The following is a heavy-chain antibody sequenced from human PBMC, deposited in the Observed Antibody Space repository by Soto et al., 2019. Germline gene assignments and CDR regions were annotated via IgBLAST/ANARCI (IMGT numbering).Heavy chain of an antibody. CDR3: VRVGMYAGEVTPNFEH. Sequence: PSETLSLTCTVSGDSLRSSYHYWGWIRQSPGQGLEWIGSIYYTGNTYYNPSLKSRVSISVDMATNENSLRRRADRAADAAVYGCVRVGMYAGEVTPNFEHWGQGALVNVSS. D-gene: IGHD2-8*01. V-gene: IGHV4-39*01. CDR1: GDSLRSSYHY. J-gene: IGHJ4*02. CDR2: IYYTGNT.